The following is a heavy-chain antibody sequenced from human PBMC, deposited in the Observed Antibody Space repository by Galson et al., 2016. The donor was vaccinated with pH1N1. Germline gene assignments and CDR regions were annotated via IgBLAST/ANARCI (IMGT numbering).Heavy chain of an antibody. CDR1: GGTFSSYG. J-gene: IGHJ2*01. CDR2: IIPIFGTA. V-gene: IGHV1-69*13. D-gene: IGHD3-22*01. Sequence: SVKVSCKASGGTFSSYGINWVRQAPGQGLEWMGGIIPIFGTAKYAQNFQGRVTITAGESTTTAYMELSSLRSEDTAMYYCAREDYYDTDLSDWYFDLWGRGTLLTVSS. CDR3: AREDYYDTDLSDWYFDL.